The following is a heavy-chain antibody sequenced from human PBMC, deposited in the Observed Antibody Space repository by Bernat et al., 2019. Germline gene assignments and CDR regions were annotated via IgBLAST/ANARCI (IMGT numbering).Heavy chain of an antibody. CDR1: GFIFSNYG. CDR3: VREARDVRNGYFEY. CDR2: IWYDGSNK. D-gene: IGHD3/OR15-3a*01. Sequence: QVQLVESGGGVVQPGGSLRLSCEASGFIFSNYGMHWVRQAPGKGLEWVTMIWYDGSNKYYVDPVKGRFTISRDDSKNTLYLQVNSLRVEDTAMYYCVREARDVRNGYFEYWGQGNLVTVSS. V-gene: IGHV3-33*01. J-gene: IGHJ4*02.